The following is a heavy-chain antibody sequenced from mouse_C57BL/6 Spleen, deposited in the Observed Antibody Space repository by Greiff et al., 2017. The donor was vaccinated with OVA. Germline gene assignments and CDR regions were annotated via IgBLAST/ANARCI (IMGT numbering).Heavy chain of an antibody. CDR2: IYPGSGST. Sequence: QVQLQQPGAELVKPGASVKMSCTASGYTFTSYWITWVKQRPGQGLEWIGDIYPGSGSTNYNEKFKSKATLTVDTSSSTAYMQLSSLTSEDSAVYYCARNYYGSSSDFDYWGQGTTLTVSS. D-gene: IGHD1-1*01. V-gene: IGHV1-55*01. CDR1: GYTFTSYW. J-gene: IGHJ2*01. CDR3: ARNYYGSSSDFDY.